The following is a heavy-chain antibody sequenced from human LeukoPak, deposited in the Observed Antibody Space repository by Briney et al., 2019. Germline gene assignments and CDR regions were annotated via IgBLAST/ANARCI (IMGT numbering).Heavy chain of an antibody. J-gene: IGHJ4*02. CDR1: GFTFSSYW. V-gene: IGHV3-66*01. CDR2: IYSGGST. CDR3: ARGPIDY. Sequence: GGSLRLSCAASGFTFSSYWMHWVRQAPGKGLEWVSVIYSGGSTYYADSVKGRFTISRDNSKNTLYLQMNSLRAEDTAVYYCARGPIDYWGQGTLVTVSS.